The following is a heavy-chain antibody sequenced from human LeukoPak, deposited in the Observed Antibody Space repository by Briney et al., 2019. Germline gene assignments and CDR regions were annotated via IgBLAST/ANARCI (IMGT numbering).Heavy chain of an antibody. CDR2: IIPIFGTA. D-gene: IGHD3-9*01. Sequence: SVKVSCKASGGTFSSYAISWVRQPPGQGLEWMGGIIPIFGTANYEQKFQGRVTITADESTSTAYMELSSLRSEDTAVYYCAMSYYDILTGFWGQGTLVTVSS. V-gene: IGHV1-69*01. CDR1: GGTFSSYA. CDR3: AMSYYDILTGF. J-gene: IGHJ4*02.